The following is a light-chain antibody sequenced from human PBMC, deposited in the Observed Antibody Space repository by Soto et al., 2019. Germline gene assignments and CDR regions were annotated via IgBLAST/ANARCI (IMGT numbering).Light chain of an antibody. V-gene: IGLV1-44*01. J-gene: IGLJ3*02. CDR1: SSNIGKNS. CDR3: AAWDRSLNVRV. Sequence: QSVLTQPPSASGAPGQRVTISCSGRSSNIGKNSVSWYQQFPGTAPKLLIYKNNQRPSGVPDRFSGSKSGTSASLAISGLQPDDEADYYCAAWDRSLNVRVFGGGTKLTVL. CDR2: KNN.